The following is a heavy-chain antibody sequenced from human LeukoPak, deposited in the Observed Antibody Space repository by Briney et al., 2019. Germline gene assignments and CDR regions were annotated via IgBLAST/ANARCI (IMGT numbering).Heavy chain of an antibody. J-gene: IGHJ4*02. CDR1: GGTVSSYT. D-gene: IGHD3-3*01. V-gene: IGHV1-69*05. Sequence: SVKVSRKASGGTVSSYTISWVRQAPGQGLEWMGGIIPIFGTANYAQKLQGRVTMTTDTSTSTAYMELRSLRSDDTAVYYCARGKDDFWSAYASDYWGQGTLVTVSS. CDR3: ARGKDDFWSAYASDY. CDR2: IIPIFGTA.